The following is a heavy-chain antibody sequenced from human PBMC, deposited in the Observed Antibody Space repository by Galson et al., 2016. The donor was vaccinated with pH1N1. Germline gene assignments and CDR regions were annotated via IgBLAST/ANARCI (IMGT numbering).Heavy chain of an antibody. V-gene: IGHV4-39*01. CDR2: MYYSGSS. Sequence: SETLSLTCTVSGGSISSSSYYWGWIRQPPGKGLEWIGSMYYSGSSYYNPSLKSRVTISVDTSKNQFSLKLSSVTAADTAVYYCVRGLAVAGTFNFDSWGQGALVTVSS. CDR1: GGSISSSSYY. CDR3: VRGLAVAGTFNFDS. D-gene: IGHD6-19*01. J-gene: IGHJ4*02.